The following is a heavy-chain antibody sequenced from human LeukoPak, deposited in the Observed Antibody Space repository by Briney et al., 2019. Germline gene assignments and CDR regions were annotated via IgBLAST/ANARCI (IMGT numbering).Heavy chain of an antibody. D-gene: IGHD6-13*01. CDR2: ISSSGSTI. CDR1: GFTFSDYY. J-gene: IGHJ4*02. V-gene: IGHV3-11*01. Sequence: GGSLRLSCAASGFTFSDYYVSWIRQAPGKGLEWVSYISSSGSTIYYADSVKGRFTISRDNAKNSLYLQMNSLRAEDTAVYYCARDSSSFYFDYWGQGTLVTVSS. CDR3: ARDSSSFYFDY.